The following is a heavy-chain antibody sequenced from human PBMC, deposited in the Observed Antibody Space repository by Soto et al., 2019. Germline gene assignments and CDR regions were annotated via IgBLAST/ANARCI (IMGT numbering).Heavy chain of an antibody. D-gene: IGHD1-1*01. Sequence: VQLVESGGSLVQPGRSLRLSCAVSGFMFDDYAMHWVRQGPGKGLEWVAGISYDGGNEYYADSEKGRFTISRDSPKNTLYLQMNSLRPEDTAVYYCVKGGTTSAFSTFDIWGRGTVVTVSS. J-gene: IGHJ3*02. CDR3: VKGGTTSAFSTFDI. CDR1: GFMFDDYA. V-gene: IGHV3-30*18. CDR2: ISYDGGNE.